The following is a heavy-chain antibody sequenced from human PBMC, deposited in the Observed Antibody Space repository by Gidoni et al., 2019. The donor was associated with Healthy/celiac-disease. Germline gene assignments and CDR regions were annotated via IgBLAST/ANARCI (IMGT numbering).Heavy chain of an antibody. V-gene: IGHV3-48*03. D-gene: IGHD2-8*01. CDR1: GFTFSSYE. J-gene: IGHJ6*02. Sequence: EVQLVESGGGLVQPRGSLRLSSAASGFTFSSYEMNWFRQAPVKGLEWVSYISSSVSTIYYADSVKGRFTISRDNAKNSLYLQMNSLRAEDTAVYYCARDYAIITDYYYYYGMDVWGQGTTVTVSS. CDR3: ARDYAIITDYYYYYGMDV. CDR2: ISSSVSTI.